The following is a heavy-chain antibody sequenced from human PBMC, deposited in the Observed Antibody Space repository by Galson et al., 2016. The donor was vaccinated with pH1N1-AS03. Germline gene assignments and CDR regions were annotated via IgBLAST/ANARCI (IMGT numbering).Heavy chain of an antibody. V-gene: IGHV3-23*01. CDR3: AKDRLRSGGM. CDR2: ADGVGAYT. Sequence: SLRLSCAASGFNFINYAMTWVRQTPGKGLEWVSSADGVGAYTFYADSVRGRFTISRDNSKNTVYLQMNNLKAEDTAIYYCAKDRLRSGGMWGQGTLVTGSS. D-gene: IGHD2-15*01. CDR1: GFNFINYA. J-gene: IGHJ4*02.